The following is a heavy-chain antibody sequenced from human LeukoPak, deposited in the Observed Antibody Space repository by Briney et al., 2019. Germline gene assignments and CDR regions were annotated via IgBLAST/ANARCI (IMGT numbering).Heavy chain of an antibody. CDR2: IYYSGST. J-gene: IGHJ4*02. V-gene: IGHV4-59*01. D-gene: IGHD3-9*01. CDR1: GGSISSYY. Sequence: SETLSLTCTVSGGSISSYYWSWIRQPPGKGLEWIGYIYYSGSTNYNPSLKSRVTISVDTSKIQFSLKLSSVTAADTAVYYCARGDVLRYFDWLLGFDYWGQGTLVTVSS. CDR3: ARGDVLRYFDWLLGFDY.